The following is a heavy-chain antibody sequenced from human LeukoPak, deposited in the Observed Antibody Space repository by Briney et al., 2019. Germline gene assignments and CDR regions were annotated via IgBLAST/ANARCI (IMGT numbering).Heavy chain of an antibody. J-gene: IGHJ4*02. CDR2: ISAYNGNT. D-gene: IGHD3-22*01. Sequence: ASVKVSCKASGYTFTSYGISWVRQAPGQGLEWMGWISAYNGNTNYAQKLQGRVTTTTDTSTSTAYMELRSLRSDDTAVYYCARGHYYDSSGYYDYWGQGTLVTVSS. CDR3: ARGHYYDSSGYYDY. V-gene: IGHV1-18*01. CDR1: GYTFTSYG.